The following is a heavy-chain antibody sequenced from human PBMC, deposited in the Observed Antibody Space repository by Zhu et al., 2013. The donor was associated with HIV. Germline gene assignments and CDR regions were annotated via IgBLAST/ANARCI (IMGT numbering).Heavy chain of an antibody. Sequence: QMQLVQSGPEVKKPGTSVKVSCKASGFTFTSSAVQWVRQARGQRLEWIGWIVVGSGNTNYAQKFQERVTITRDMSTSTAYMELSSLRSEDTAVYYCAALLGTTGTTSLDYWGQGTLVTVSS. CDR3: AALLGTTGTTSLDY. V-gene: IGHV1-58*01. CDR1: GFTFTSSA. CDR2: IVVGSGNT. J-gene: IGHJ4*02. D-gene: IGHD1-1*01.